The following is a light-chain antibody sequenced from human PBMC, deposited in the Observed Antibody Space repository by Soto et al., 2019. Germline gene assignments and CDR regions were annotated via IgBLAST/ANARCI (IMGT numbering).Light chain of an antibody. J-gene: IGKJ1*01. V-gene: IGKV1-5*03. Sequence: IQMTQSPSTLSASLGDRVTMTCRASQSLDRDYLAWYQQKPGKAPNLLIYKASTLESGVPSRFSGGGSGPAFTLTISSLQPDDFATFYFHQYDSCPRTFGQGTKVDLK. CDR1: QSLDRDY. CDR3: HQYDSCPRT. CDR2: KAS.